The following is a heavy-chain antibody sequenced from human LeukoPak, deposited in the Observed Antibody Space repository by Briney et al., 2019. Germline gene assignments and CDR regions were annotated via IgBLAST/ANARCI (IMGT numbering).Heavy chain of an antibody. D-gene: IGHD3-22*01. CDR1: GFAVSSYY. J-gene: IGHJ4*02. V-gene: IGHV3-53*01. CDR2: IYSGGST. CDR3: ARSSERKYYFDY. Sequence: PGGSLRLSCAASGFAVSSYYMSWVRQAPGKGLEWVSVIYSGGSTRFADSVKGRFTISRDNSKNTLYLQMNSLRAEDTAVYYCARSSERKYYFDYWGQGTLVTVSS.